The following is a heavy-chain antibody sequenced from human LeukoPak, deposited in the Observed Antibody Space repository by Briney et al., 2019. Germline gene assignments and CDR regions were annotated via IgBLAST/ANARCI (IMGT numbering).Heavy chain of an antibody. CDR2: ISYDGSNK. CDR3: AKVLSSSYFDY. V-gene: IGHV3-30*18. Sequence: GGSLRLSCAASGFTFSSYGMHWVRQAPGKGLKWVAVISYDGSNKYYADSVKGRFTISRDNSKNTLYLQMNSLRAEDTAVYYCAKVLSSSYFDYWGQGTLVTVSS. CDR1: GFTFSSYG. J-gene: IGHJ4*02. D-gene: IGHD2-2*01.